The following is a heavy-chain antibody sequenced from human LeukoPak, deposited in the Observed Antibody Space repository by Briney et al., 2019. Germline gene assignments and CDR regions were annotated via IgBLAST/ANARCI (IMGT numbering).Heavy chain of an antibody. D-gene: IGHD6-13*01. J-gene: IGHJ4*02. CDR3: AKSGSIWYYFDY. CDR2: INTDGSST. Sequence: GGSLRLSCAASGFTFSSYSMHWVRQAPGKGLVWVSRINTDGSSTSYADSVKGRFTISRDNSKNTLYLQMNSLRAEDTAVYYCAKSGSIWYYFDYWGQGTLVTAS. CDR1: GFTFSSYS. V-gene: IGHV3-74*01.